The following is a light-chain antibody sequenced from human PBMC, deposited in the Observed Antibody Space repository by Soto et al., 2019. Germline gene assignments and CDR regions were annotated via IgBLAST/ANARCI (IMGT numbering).Light chain of an antibody. J-gene: IGLJ2*01. CDR3: QSFDSSLGGRV. CDR2: GNS. CDR1: SSNIGAGYD. V-gene: IGLV1-40*01. Sequence: QAVVTQPPSVSGAPGQRVTISCTGSSSNIGAGYDVHWYQQVPGTAPKLLIFGNSNRPSGVPDRFSGSKSGTSASLAITGLQAEDEADYYCQSFDSSLGGRVFGGGTKLTVL.